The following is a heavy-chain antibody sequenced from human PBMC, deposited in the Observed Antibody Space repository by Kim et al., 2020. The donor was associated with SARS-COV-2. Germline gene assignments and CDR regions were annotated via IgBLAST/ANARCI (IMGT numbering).Heavy chain of an antibody. D-gene: IGHD5-18*01. CDR1: GYTFTSYA. V-gene: IGHV7-4-1*02. Sequence: ASVKVSCKASGYTFTSYAMNWVRQAPGQGLEWMGWINTNTGNPTYAQGFTGRFVFSLDTSVSTAYLQISSLKAEDTAVYYCARDTSTAMGSFYYYYYMDVWGKGTTVTVSS. J-gene: IGHJ6*03. CDR3: ARDTSTAMGSFYYYYYMDV. CDR2: INTNTGNP.